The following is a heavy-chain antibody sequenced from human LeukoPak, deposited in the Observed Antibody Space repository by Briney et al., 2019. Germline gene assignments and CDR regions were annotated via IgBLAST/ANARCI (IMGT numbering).Heavy chain of an antibody. V-gene: IGHV4-61*02. CDR1: GDSISSGDYY. CDR2: ISSSGST. D-gene: IGHD5-18*01. CDR3: ARSEYSYGADAFDI. Sequence: SETLSLTCTVSGDSISSGDYYWSWLRQPAGKGLEWIGRISSSGSTNYNPSLKSRVTISLDTSKNQFSLRLSSVTAADTAVYYCARSEYSYGADAFDIWGQGTMVTVSS. J-gene: IGHJ3*02.